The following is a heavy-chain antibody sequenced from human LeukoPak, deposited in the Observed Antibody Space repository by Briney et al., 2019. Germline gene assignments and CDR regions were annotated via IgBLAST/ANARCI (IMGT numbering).Heavy chain of an antibody. CDR3: ARGLELQQDYFDY. J-gene: IGHJ4*02. Sequence: ASVKVSCKASGGTFSSYAISWVRQAPGQGLEWMGGIIPIFGTANYAQKFQGRVTITTDESTSTAYMELSSLRSEDTAVYYCARGLELQQDYFDYWGQGTLVTVSS. V-gene: IGHV1-69*05. CDR2: IIPIFGTA. CDR1: GGTFSSYA. D-gene: IGHD1-7*01.